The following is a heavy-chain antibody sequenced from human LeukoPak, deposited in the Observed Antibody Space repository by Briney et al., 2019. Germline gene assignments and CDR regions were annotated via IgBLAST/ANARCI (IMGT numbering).Heavy chain of an antibody. Sequence: HPGGSLRLSCAASGFTFSSYAMHWVRQAPGKGLEWVAVISYDGSNKYYADSVRGRFTFSRDNSKNTLYLQMNSLRAEDTAVYYCARDGHYDIWSGSFEGIDYWGQGTLVTVSS. V-gene: IGHV3-30*04. CDR3: ARDGHYDIWSGSFEGIDY. CDR2: ISYDGSNK. J-gene: IGHJ4*02. CDR1: GFTFSSYA. D-gene: IGHD3-3*01.